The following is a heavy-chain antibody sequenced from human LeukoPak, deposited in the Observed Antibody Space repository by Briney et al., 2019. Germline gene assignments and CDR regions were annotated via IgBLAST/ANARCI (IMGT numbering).Heavy chain of an antibody. CDR1: GFTFSSYA. CDR3: ANNGRRYFDWLSPYYFDY. V-gene: IGHV3-64*01. J-gene: IGHJ4*02. D-gene: IGHD3-9*01. CDR2: ISSNGGST. Sequence: GGSLRLSCAASGFTFSSYAMHWVRQAPGSGLEYVSAISSNGGSTYYANSVKGRFTISRDNSKNTLYLQMGSLRAEDTAVYYCANNGRRYFDWLSPYYFDYWGQGTLVTVSS.